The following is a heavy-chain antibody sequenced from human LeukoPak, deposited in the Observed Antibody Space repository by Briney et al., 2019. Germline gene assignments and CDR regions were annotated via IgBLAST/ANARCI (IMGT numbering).Heavy chain of an antibody. J-gene: IGHJ4*02. V-gene: IGHV4-34*01. CDR1: GGSISSYY. Sequence: KPSETLSLTCTVSGGSISSYYWSWIRQPPGKGLEWIGEINHSGSTNYNPSLKSRVTISVDTSKNQFSLKLSSVTAADTAVYYCAIGEFGASDWGQGTLVTVSS. CDR2: INHSGST. CDR3: AIGEFGASD. D-gene: IGHD3-16*01.